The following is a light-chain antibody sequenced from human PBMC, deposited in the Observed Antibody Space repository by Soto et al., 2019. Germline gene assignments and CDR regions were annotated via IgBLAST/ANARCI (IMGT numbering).Light chain of an antibody. Sequence: QSVLTQPASVSGSPGQSITISCTGTSSDVAGYNYVSWYQQHPGKAPKLMIYDVSNRPSVVSNRFSGSKSGNTSSLTISGLQAEDEADYYCSSSTSSSTPIFGGGTKLTVL. CDR1: SSDVAGYNY. V-gene: IGLV2-14*01. CDR3: SSSTSSSTPI. J-gene: IGLJ2*01. CDR2: DVS.